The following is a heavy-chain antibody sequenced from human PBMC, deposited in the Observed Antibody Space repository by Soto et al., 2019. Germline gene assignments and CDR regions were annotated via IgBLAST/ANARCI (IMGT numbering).Heavy chain of an antibody. Sequence: EVQLVESGGGLVKPGGSLRLSCAASGFAFSNAWMSWVRQAPGKGLEWVGRIKSRTYGATTDYGAPVEGRFTISRDDSKNTLYLQMSSLKTDDTAVYYCTTGLIVEPATVEIDYWGQGTLVTVSS. V-gene: IGHV3-15*01. CDR3: TTGLIVEPATVEIDY. CDR2: IKSRTYGATT. J-gene: IGHJ4*02. D-gene: IGHD5-18*01. CDR1: GFAFSNAW.